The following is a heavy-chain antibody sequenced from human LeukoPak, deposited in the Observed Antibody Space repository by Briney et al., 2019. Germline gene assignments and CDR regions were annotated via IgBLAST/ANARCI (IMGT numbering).Heavy chain of an antibody. CDR1: GGTFSSYA. J-gene: IGHJ4*02. Sequence: GASVKVSCKASGGTFSSYAISWVRQAPGQGLEWMGGIIPIFGTANYAQKFQGRVTITADESTSTAYMELSSLRSEDTAVYYCARERDHYDSMSYFDYWGQGTLVTVSS. CDR2: IIPIFGTA. D-gene: IGHD3-22*01. V-gene: IGHV1-69*01. CDR3: ARERDHYDSMSYFDY.